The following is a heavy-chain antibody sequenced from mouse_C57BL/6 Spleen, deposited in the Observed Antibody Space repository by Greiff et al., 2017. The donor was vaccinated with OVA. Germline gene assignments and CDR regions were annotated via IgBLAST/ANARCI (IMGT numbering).Heavy chain of an antibody. CDR2: IDPSDSYT. D-gene: IGHD2-2*01. V-gene: IGHV1-69*01. J-gene: IGHJ2*01. CDR3: ARGGVYYGDDRCCDY. CDR1: GYTFTSYW. Sequence: QVQLQQPGAELVMPGASVKLSCKASGYTFTSYWMHWVKQRPGQGLEWIGEIDPSDSYTNYNQQFKGKSTLTVDQSSSTAYMQLSSLTSEDSAVYYCARGGVYYGDDRCCDYWGQGTTLTVSS.